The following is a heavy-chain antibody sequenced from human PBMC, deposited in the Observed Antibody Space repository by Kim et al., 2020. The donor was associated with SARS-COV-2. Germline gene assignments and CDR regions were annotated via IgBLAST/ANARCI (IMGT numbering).Heavy chain of an antibody. CDR1: GFTFSSYE. J-gene: IGHJ6*02. D-gene: IGHD3-9*01. CDR3: AREGGYYDILTGYYNPYYYGMDV. Sequence: GGSLRLSCAASGFTFSSYEMNWVRQAPGKGLEWVSYISSSGSTIYYADSVKGRFTISRDNAKNSLYLQMNSLRAEDTAVYYCAREGGYYDILTGYYNPYYYGMDVWGQGTTVTVSS. V-gene: IGHV3-48*03. CDR2: ISSSGSTI.